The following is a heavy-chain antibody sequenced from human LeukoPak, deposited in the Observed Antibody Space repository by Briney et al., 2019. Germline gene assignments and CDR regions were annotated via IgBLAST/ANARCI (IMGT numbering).Heavy chain of an antibody. D-gene: IGHD3-22*01. Sequence: PSETLSLTCAVYSGSFSGYYWSWIRQPPGKGLEWIGEINHSGSTNYNPSLKSRVTISVDTSKNQFSLKLSSVTAADTAVYYCARGRPPHYYDSSGYYFDYWGQGTLVTVSS. V-gene: IGHV4-34*01. J-gene: IGHJ4*02. CDR1: SGSFSGYY. CDR2: INHSGST. CDR3: ARGRPPHYYDSSGYYFDY.